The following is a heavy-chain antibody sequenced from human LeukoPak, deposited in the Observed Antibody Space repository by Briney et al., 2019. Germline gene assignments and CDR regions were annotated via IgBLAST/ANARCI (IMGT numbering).Heavy chain of an antibody. CDR1: GFTFRSYG. V-gene: IGHV3-30*02. CDR3: VKGVGGAANYYYLDV. J-gene: IGHJ6*03. CDR2: IRNDGGGQ. D-gene: IGHD3-16*01. Sequence: GGSLRLSCAVSGFTFRSYGMHWVRQAPGKGLEWVAFIRNDGGGQYYPDSVRGRFTISRDNSKNALYLQMNSLRPEETAVYYCVKGVGGAANYYYLDVWGKGTSVTVSS.